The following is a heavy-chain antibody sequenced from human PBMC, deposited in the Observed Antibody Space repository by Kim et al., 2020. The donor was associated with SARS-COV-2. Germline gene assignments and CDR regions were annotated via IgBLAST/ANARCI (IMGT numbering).Heavy chain of an antibody. J-gene: IGHJ4*02. Sequence: GGSLRLSCAASGFTFSNAWMSWVRQAPGKGLEWVGRIKSKTDGGTTDYAAPVKGRFTISRDDSKNTLYLQMNSLKTEDTAVYYCTTDWYFDWLLEGYYFDYWGQGTLVTVSS. CDR1: GFTFSNAW. CDR3: TTDWYFDWLLEGYYFDY. CDR2: IKSKTDGGTT. D-gene: IGHD3-9*01. V-gene: IGHV3-15*01.